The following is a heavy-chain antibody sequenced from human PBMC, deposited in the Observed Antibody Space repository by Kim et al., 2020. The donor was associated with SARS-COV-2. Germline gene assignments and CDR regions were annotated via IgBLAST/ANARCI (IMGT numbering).Heavy chain of an antibody. V-gene: IGHV3-21*01. CDR3: ASARGH. CDR2: SSNL. J-gene: IGHJ1*01. Sequence: SSNLYSADSLRGRFTVSRDNAKNSLYLQMNSLRAEDTAVYYCASARGHWGQGTLVIVSS. D-gene: IGHD3-10*01.